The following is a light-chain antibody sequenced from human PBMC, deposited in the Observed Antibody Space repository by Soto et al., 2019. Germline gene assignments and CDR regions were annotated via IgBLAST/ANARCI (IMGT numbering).Light chain of an antibody. CDR2: KVS. CDR1: QSLVYSDGNTY. J-gene: IGKJ4*01. CDR3: LQGTHWPLT. Sequence: DVVMTQSLLSLPVTLGQPASISCRSSQSLVYSDGNTYLSWFQQRPGQSPRRLIYKVSNRDSGVPDRFSGSGSGTDFTLKISTVEAEDVGLYYCLQGTHWPLTFXGGTKVDIK. V-gene: IGKV2-30*01.